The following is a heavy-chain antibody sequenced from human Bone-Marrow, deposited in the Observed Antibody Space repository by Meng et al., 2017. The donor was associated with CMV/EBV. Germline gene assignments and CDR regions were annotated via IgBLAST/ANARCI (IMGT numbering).Heavy chain of an antibody. J-gene: IGHJ5*02. Sequence: QAQLKEAGPGLVKPSQHLSLTCTGSGGSNSSGHYYWSWTRQPPGKGLEWIGYIYYSGSTYYNPSLKSRVTISVDTSKNQFSLKLSSVTAADTAVYYCARGAYDFWSGYNWFDPWGQGTLVTVSS. D-gene: IGHD3-3*01. CDR3: ARGAYDFWSGYNWFDP. CDR2: IYYSGST. V-gene: IGHV4-30-4*08. CDR1: GGSNSSGHYY.